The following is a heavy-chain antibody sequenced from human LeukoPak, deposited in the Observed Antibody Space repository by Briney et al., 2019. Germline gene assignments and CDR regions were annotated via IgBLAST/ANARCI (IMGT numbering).Heavy chain of an antibody. CDR2: ISSSSSYI. V-gene: IGHV3-21*01. D-gene: IGHD1-26*01. J-gene: IGHJ4*02. CDR1: GFTFSSYS. CDR3: ARGAEELLDGGADY. Sequence: GGSLRLSCAASGFTFSSYSMNWVRQAPGKGLEWVSSISSSSSYIYYADSVKGRFTISRDNAKNSLYLQVNSLRAEDTAVYYCARGAEELLDGGADYWGQGTLVTVSS.